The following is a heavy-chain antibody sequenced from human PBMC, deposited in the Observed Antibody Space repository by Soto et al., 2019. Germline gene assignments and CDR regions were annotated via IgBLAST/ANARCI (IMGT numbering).Heavy chain of an antibody. CDR1: GLTFSSYA. Sequence: PGGSLRLSCAASGLTFSSYAMHWVRQAPGKGLEWVAVISYDGSNKYYADSVKGRFTISRDNSKNTLYLQMNSLRAEDTAVYYCARDDLGYCSGGSCPPLQLYGMDVWGQGTTVTVSS. J-gene: IGHJ6*02. D-gene: IGHD2-15*01. CDR3: ARDDLGYCSGGSCPPLQLYGMDV. V-gene: IGHV3-30-3*01. CDR2: ISYDGSNK.